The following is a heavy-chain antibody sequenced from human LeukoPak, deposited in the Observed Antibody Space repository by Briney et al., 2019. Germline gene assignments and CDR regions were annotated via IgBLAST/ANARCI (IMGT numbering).Heavy chain of an antibody. D-gene: IGHD2/OR15-2a*01. J-gene: IGHJ6*03. CDR1: GGSISSGSYY. CDR3: ARDYFLRPIYYYVDV. CDR2: IYTSGST. Sequence: PSETLSLTCTVSGGSISSGSYYWSWIRQPAGKGLEWIGRIYTSGSTNYNPSLKSRVTISVDTSKNQFSLKLSSVTAADTAVYYCARDYFLRPIYYYVDVWGKGTTVTVSS. V-gene: IGHV4-61*02.